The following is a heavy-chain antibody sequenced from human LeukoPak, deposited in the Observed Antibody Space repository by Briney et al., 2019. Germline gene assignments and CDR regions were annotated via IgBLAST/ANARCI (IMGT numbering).Heavy chain of an antibody. CDR3: ARTHDYYYYGMDV. CDR1: GGSFSGYY. J-gene: IGHJ6*02. V-gene: IGHV4-34*01. Sequence: PSETLSLTCAVYGGSFSGYYWSWIRQPPGKGLEWIGEINHSGSTNYNPSLKSRVTISVDTSKNQFSLKLSSVTAADTAVYYCARTHDYYYYGMDVWGQGTTVTASS. CDR2: INHSGST.